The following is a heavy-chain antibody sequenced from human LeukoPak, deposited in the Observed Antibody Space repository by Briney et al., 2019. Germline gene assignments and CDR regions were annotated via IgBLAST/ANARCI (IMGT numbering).Heavy chain of an antibody. CDR2: ISAYNGNT. Sequence: ASVKVSFKSSGYTFTIYGISWVRQAPGQGLEWMGWISAYNGNTNYAQKLQGRGTITADESTRTAYMELSRRRSEDTAVHYCATGGEPASNSPPSYYFDYWGQGTLVTVSS. V-gene: IGHV1-18*01. D-gene: IGHD3-16*01. CDR1: GYTFTIYG. CDR3: ATGGEPASNSPPSYYFDY. J-gene: IGHJ4*02.